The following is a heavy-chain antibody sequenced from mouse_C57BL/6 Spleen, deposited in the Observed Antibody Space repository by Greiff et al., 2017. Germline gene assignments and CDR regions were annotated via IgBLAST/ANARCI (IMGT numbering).Heavy chain of an antibody. CDR2: IHPNSGST. D-gene: IGHD2-3*01. V-gene: IGHV1-64*01. CDR3: ADDFAY. J-gene: IGHJ3*01. CDR1: GYTFTSYW. Sequence: QVQLQQPGAELVKPGASVKLSCKASGYTFTSYWMHWVKQRPGQGLEWIGMIHPNSGSTNYNEKFKSKAILTVDKSSSTAYMQLSSLTAEDSAVYYCADDFAYWGQGTLVTVSA.